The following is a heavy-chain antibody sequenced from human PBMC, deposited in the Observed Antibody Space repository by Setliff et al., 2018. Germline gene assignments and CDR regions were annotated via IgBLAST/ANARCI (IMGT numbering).Heavy chain of an antibody. J-gene: IGHJ4*02. Sequence: PSETLSLTCTVSGASISSGTYYWGWIRQPPGKGLEWIGRIHYPGTTYPNASLASRLTMSVDTSKNQFSLRLTSVTAEDTAVYYCARAKLRDYQPKYFFEYWGQGTLVTVSS. CDR3: ARAKLRDYQPKYFFEY. CDR2: IHYPGTT. D-gene: IGHD4-17*01. CDR1: GASISSGTYY. V-gene: IGHV4-39*01.